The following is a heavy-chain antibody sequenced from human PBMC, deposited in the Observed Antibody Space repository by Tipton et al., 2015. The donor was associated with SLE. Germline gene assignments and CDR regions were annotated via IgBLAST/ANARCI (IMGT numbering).Heavy chain of an antibody. Sequence: LSLTCTVSGGSISSGRYDWSWIRQPAGKGLKWIGRIYTSGTTNYDPSFKSRVTISVDTSKNQFSLKLSSVTAEDTAVYYCVREVVGACDIWGQGTMVTVSS. CDR2: IYTSGTT. D-gene: IGHD3-16*02. CDR1: GGSISSGRYD. CDR3: VREVVGACDI. J-gene: IGHJ3*02. V-gene: IGHV4-61*02.